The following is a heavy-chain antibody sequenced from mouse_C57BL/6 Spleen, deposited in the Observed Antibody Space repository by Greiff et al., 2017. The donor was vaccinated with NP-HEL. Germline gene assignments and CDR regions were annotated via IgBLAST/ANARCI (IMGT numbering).Heavy chain of an antibody. CDR2: IWRGGST. D-gene: IGHD2-1*01. J-gene: IGHJ4*01. CDR3: ARKRGGNYDYAMDY. Sequence: VQLQQSGPGLVQPSQSLSIPCTVSGFSLTSYGVHWVRQSPGKGLEWLGVIWRGGSTDYNAAFISRLSISKDNSKSQVFFKMNSLQADDTAIYYCARKRGGNYDYAMDYWGQGTSVTVSS. V-gene: IGHV2-2*01. CDR1: GFSLTSYG.